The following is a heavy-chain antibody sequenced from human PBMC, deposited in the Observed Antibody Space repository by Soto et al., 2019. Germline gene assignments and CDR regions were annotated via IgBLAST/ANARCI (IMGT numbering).Heavy chain of an antibody. CDR2: IYPGDSDT. CDR1: GYSFTSYW. Sequence: PGESLKISCKGSGYSFTSYWIGWERQMPGKGLEWMGIIYPGDSDTRYSPSFQGQVTISADKSISTAYLQWSSLKASDTAMYYCARLPGVCSGGSCYSVRPYYYYGMDVWGQGTTVTVSS. CDR3: ARLPGVCSGGSCYSVRPYYYYGMDV. V-gene: IGHV5-51*01. J-gene: IGHJ6*02. D-gene: IGHD2-15*01.